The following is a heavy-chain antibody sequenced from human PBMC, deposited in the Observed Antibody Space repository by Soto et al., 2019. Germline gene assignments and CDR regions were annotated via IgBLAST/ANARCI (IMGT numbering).Heavy chain of an antibody. D-gene: IGHD5-18*01. J-gene: IGHJ3*02. Sequence: EVQLVESGGGLVRPGESLRLTCVASGFSLSNYWMTWVRQVPGKGLEWVANVKRDERRKSYLDSVRGRFTVSRDNARNSLYLQMDSLRAEDTALYSCARDVSPGDSTLYLDAFDIWGQGKMVTVSS. V-gene: IGHV3-7*05. CDR1: GFSLSNYW. CDR2: VKRDERRK. CDR3: ARDVSPGDSTLYLDAFDI.